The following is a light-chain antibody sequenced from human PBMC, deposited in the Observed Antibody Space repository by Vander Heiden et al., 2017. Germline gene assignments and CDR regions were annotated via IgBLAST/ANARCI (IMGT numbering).Light chain of an antibody. CDR2: AAS. CDR3: PHFYWTPRLT. V-gene: IGKV1-39*01. CDR1: QSISSY. Sequence: DIQMTQSPSSLSASVGDRVTITCRASQSISSYLNWYQQKPVKAPKLLIYAASSLHSGVPSRSSRTASGTDFTLTISRLQPEDFPTYYCPHFYWTPRLTSGGGTRVELK. J-gene: IGKJ4*01.